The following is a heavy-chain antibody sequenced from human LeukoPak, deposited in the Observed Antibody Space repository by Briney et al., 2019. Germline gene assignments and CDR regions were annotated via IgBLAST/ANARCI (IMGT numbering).Heavy chain of an antibody. V-gene: IGHV1-2*02. Sequence: ASVKVSCKASGYTFTGYYMHWVRQAPGQGLEWMGWINPNSGGTNYAQKFQGRVTMTRDTSISTAYMELSRLRSDDTAVYYCAREPRGGDTQFDYWGQGTLVTVSS. CDR2: INPNSGGT. CDR3: AREPRGGDTQFDY. D-gene: IGHD2-21*02. CDR1: GYTFTGYY. J-gene: IGHJ4*02.